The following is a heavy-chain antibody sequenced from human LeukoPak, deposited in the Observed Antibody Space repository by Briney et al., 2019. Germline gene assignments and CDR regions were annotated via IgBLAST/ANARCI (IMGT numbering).Heavy chain of an antibody. J-gene: IGHJ3*02. CDR1: GFTFSSYS. Sequence: GSLRLSCAASGFTFSSYSMNWVRQAPGKGLEWVSYISSSSSTIYYADSVKGRFTISRDNAKNSLYLQMNSLRTEDTAVYYCARDVGNHLDFTGAFDIWGQGTMVTVSS. CDR3: ARDVGNHLDFTGAFDI. D-gene: IGHD1-14*01. CDR2: ISSSSSTI. V-gene: IGHV3-48*04.